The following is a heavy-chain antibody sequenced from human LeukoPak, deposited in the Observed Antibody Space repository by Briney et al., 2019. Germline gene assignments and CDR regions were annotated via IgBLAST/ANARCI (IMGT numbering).Heavy chain of an antibody. CDR2: IYYSGST. J-gene: IGHJ4*02. D-gene: IGHD6-19*01. CDR1: GGSITSISYY. V-gene: IGHV4-39*01. CDR3: ARQDSSGWYFNDY. Sequence: PSETLSLTCTVSGGSITSISYYWGWIRQPPGKGLEWIGSIYYSGSTYYNPSLKTRVTVPVDTSKNQFSLKLSSVTAADTAVYYCARQDSSGWYFNDYWGQGTLVTVSS.